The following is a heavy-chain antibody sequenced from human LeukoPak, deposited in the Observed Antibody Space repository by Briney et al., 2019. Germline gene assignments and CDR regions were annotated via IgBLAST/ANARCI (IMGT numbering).Heavy chain of an antibody. D-gene: IGHD3-10*01. J-gene: IGHJ4*02. CDR1: GFTFSNYA. CDR2: IGGSGSNT. CDR3: ANVAFYYTSGTYI. Sequence: QSGGSLRLSCAASGFTFSNYAMSWVRQTPEKGLEWVSSIGGSGSNTYYADSVKGRFTISRDNSKNTLYLQMNSLRDEDTAKYYCANVAFYYTSGTYIWGQGTLVTVSS. V-gene: IGHV3-23*01.